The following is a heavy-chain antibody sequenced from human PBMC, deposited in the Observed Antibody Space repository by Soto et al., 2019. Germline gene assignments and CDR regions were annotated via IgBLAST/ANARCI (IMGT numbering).Heavy chain of an antibody. CDR3: ARGGGVYTGPYGMDV. D-gene: IGHD3-16*01. CDR2: ISYDGSNK. J-gene: IGHJ6*02. V-gene: IGHV3-30-3*01. CDR1: GFTFSSYA. Sequence: QVQLVESGGGVVQPGRSLRLSCAASGFTFSSYAMHWVRQAPGKGLEWVAVISYDGSNKYYADSVKGRFTISRDNAKHTLYLQMNSQRAEDTAVYYCARGGGVYTGPYGMDVWGQGTTVTVSS.